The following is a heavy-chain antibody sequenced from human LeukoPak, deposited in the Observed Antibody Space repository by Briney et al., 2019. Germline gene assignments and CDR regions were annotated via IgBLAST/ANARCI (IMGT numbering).Heavy chain of an antibody. CDR2: IYYSGST. CDR1: GGSISSYY. CDR3: ARDRSNIRGSGFDY. Sequence: SETLSLTCTVSGGSISSYYWSWIRQPPGKGLEWIGYIYYSGSTNYNPSLKSRVTISVDTSKNQFSLKLSSVTAADTAVYYCARDRSNIRGSGFDYWGQGTLVTVSS. D-gene: IGHD1-14*01. J-gene: IGHJ4*02. V-gene: IGHV4-59*01.